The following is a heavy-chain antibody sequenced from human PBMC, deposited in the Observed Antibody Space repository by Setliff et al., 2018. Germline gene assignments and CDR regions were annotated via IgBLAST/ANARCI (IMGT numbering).Heavy chain of an antibody. D-gene: IGHD3-16*01. CDR3: AIGGGYCDFFDCFPFDN. J-gene: IGHJ4*02. V-gene: IGHV4-38-2*01. Sequence: SETLSLTCVVSDFSVSPVYYWGWIRQPPGKGLEWIASIYYSGTTYYNPSFKSRVTMSVDASKSQISLKLDSVTAADTALYYCAIGGGYCDFFDCFPFDNWGQGFLVTVSS. CDR1: DFSVSPVYY. CDR2: IYYSGTT.